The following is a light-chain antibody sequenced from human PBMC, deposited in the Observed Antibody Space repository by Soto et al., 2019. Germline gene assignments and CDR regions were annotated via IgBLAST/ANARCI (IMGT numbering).Light chain of an antibody. V-gene: IGLV1-44*01. CDR2: KDN. Sequence: QSVLTQPPSASGAPGQRVTISCSGSSSNIGKKTVIWYQQLPGAAPKLLIHKDNLQPSRVPDRLAGSKSDPSASLAISGLQSEEEADYYWASWDNDLNGPLFGGETNLTVL. CDR3: ASWDNDLNGPL. CDR1: SSNIGKKT. J-gene: IGLJ3*02.